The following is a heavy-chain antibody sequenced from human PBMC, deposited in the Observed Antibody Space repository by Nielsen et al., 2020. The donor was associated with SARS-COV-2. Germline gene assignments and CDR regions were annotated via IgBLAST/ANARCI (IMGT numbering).Heavy chain of an antibody. V-gene: IGHV3-74*01. CDR2: INSDGSST. CDR3: ARDGRVYGDYVGWGLGDY. Sequence: GGSLRLSCAASGFTFSSYWMHWVRQAPGKGLVWVSRINSDGSSTSYADSVKGRFTISRDNAKNTLYLQMNSLRAEDTAVYYCARDGRVYGDYVGWGLGDYWGQGTLVTVSS. CDR1: GFTFSSYW. D-gene: IGHD4-17*01. J-gene: IGHJ4*02.